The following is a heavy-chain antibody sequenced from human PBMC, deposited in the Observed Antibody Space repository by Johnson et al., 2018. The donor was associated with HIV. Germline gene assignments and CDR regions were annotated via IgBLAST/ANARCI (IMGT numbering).Heavy chain of an antibody. J-gene: IGHJ3*02. CDR3: AAGGGDCYPSHWGFCAFDI. D-gene: IGHD2-21*01. CDR1: GFTFSTYG. CDR2: ISYDGSSK. Sequence: QVQLVESGGGVVQPGRSLRLSCAVSGFTFSTYGMHWVRQAPGKGLEWVAVISYDGSSKFYADSVKGRFTISRDNSKNTLYLQMNSLTGEDTAIYYCAAGGGDCYPSHWGFCAFDIWGRGTMVTVSS. V-gene: IGHV3-30*03.